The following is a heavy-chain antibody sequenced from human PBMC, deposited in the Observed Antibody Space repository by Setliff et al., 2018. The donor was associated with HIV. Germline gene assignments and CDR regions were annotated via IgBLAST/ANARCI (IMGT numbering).Heavy chain of an antibody. V-gene: IGHV3-13*01. Sequence: PGGSLRLSCAASGSTFSSYDMQWVRQAPGKGLEWVSAIGIAGDAYYAGSVKGRFTISRENAKNSSYLHMNSLTAGDTAVYYCARRGIIGTSHYHGMDVWGQGTTVTVSS. CDR2: IGIAGDA. D-gene: IGHD1-20*01. J-gene: IGHJ6*02. CDR1: GSTFSSYD. CDR3: ARRGIIGTSHYHGMDV.